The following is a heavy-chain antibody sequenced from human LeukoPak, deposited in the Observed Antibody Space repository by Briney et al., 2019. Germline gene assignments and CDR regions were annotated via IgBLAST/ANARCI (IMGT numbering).Heavy chain of an antibody. CDR1: GFTFSSYE. Sequence: GGSLRLSCAASGFTFSSYEMNWVRQAPGKGLQWVSAISGSGGSTYYADSVKGRFTISRDNSKNTLYLQMNSLRAEDTAVYYCAKIRYFDYNFDYWGQGTLVTVSP. CDR2: ISGSGGST. D-gene: IGHD3-9*01. CDR3: AKIRYFDYNFDY. J-gene: IGHJ4*02. V-gene: IGHV3-23*01.